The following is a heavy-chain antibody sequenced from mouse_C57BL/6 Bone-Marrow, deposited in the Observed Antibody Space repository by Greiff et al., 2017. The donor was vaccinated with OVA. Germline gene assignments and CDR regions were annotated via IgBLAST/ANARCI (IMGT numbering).Heavy chain of an antibody. CDR2: IYPSDSET. J-gene: IGHJ1*03. Sequence: QVHVKQSGAELVRPGSSVKLSCKASGYTFTSYWMDWVKQRPGQGLEWIGNIYPSDSETHYNQKFKDKATLTVDKSSSTAYMQLSSLTSEDSAVYYCARFYYGSSYGYFDVWGTGTTVTVSS. CDR3: ARFYYGSSYGYFDV. V-gene: IGHV1-61*01. CDR1: GYTFTSYW. D-gene: IGHD1-1*01.